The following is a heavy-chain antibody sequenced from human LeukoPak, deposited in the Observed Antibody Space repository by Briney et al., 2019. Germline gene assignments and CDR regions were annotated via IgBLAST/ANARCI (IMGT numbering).Heavy chain of an antibody. CDR2: INHSGST. J-gene: IGHJ4*02. CDR1: GGSFSGYY. CDR3: ARSRVFRGKYYFDY. D-gene: IGHD3-10*01. V-gene: IGHV4-34*01. Sequence: SETLSLTCAVYGGSFSGYYWSWIRQPPGKGLEWIGEINHSGSTNYNPSLKSRVTISVDTSKNQFSLKLSSVTAADTAVYYCARSRVFRGKYYFDYWGQGTLVTVSS.